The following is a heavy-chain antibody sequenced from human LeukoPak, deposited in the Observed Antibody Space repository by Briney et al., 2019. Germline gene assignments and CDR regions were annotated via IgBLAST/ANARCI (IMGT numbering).Heavy chain of an antibody. CDR2: VNPNTGDR. CDR1: GYTFTNYD. J-gene: IGHJ3*01. D-gene: IGHD6-19*01. V-gene: IGHV1-8*01. Sequence: GASVKVSCKASGYTFTNYDIHWVRQASGQGLEWMGWVNPNTGDRGYAPNFQGRITLTRSASISTAFMELSGLASDDTAIYYCARESTIAMAGLDGFDVWGQGTMVTVSS. CDR3: ARESTIAMAGLDGFDV.